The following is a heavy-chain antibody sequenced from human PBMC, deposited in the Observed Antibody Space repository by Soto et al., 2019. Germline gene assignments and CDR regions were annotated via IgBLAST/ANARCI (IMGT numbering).Heavy chain of an antibody. J-gene: IGHJ5*01. CDR2: IYKSATT. Sequence: SETLSPTCSVSGDSISTVDYFWAWIRQPPGQALEYIGYIYKSATTYYNPSFESRVAISLDTSKSQFSLNVTSVTAADTAVYFCARGRYCLTGRCFPNWFDSWGQGTLVTVSS. CDR1: GDSISTVDYF. CDR3: ARGRYCLTGRCFPNWFDS. V-gene: IGHV4-30-4*01. D-gene: IGHD2-15*01.